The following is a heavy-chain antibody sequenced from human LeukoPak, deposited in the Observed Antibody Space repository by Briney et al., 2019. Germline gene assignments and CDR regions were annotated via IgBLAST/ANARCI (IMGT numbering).Heavy chain of an antibody. Sequence: PGGSLRLSCAASGFTFDDYAMHWVRQAPGKGLEWVSLIYSAGGTYYTDSVKGRFTISRHSSKNTLYLQMNSLRGEDTAVYYCARFLGRITISGVVPYGMDVWGQGTTVTVSS. CDR2: IYSAGGT. V-gene: IGHV3-53*04. J-gene: IGHJ6*02. CDR1: GFTFDDYA. CDR3: ARFLGRITISGVVPYGMDV. D-gene: IGHD3-3*01.